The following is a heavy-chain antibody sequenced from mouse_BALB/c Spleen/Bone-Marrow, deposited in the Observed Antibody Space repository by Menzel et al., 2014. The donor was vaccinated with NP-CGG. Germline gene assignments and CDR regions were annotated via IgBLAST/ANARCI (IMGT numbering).Heavy chain of an antibody. D-gene: IGHD1-1*01. CDR2: ISDGGSYT. CDR3: ASGIRYYGSIYGYLDV. V-gene: IGHV5-4*02. CDR1: GFIFSDYY. J-gene: IGHJ1*01. Sequence: EVKLVESGGGLVKPGGSLKLSCAASGFIFSDYYMYWVRQTPEKRLEWVATISDGGSYTYYPDSVKGRFTISRDHAKNNLYLQMSSLKSEDTAMYYCASGIRYYGSIYGYLDVWGAGTAVTVSS.